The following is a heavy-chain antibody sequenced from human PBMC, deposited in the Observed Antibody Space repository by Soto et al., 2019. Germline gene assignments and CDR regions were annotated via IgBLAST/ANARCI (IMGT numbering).Heavy chain of an antibody. CDR1: GYTFTSYA. D-gene: IGHD6-19*01. J-gene: IGHJ4*02. V-gene: IGHV1-3*01. Sequence: ASVKVSCKASGYTFTSYAMHWVRQAPGQRLEWMGWINAGNGNTKYSQKFQGRVTITRDTSASTAYMELSSLRSEDTAVYYCARDRKAVGGVRFLETTGYSGQGTLVIGSS. CDR3: ARDRKAVGGVRFLETTGY. CDR2: INAGNGNT.